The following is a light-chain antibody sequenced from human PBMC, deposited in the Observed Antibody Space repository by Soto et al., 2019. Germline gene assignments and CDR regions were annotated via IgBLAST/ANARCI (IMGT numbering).Light chain of an antibody. J-gene: IGKJ1*01. CDR2: GAS. CDR1: QSVSNS. V-gene: IGKV3-15*01. Sequence: EIVLTQSPGTLSLSPGERATLCCRASQSVSNSLAWYQQKPGQAPRLLIYGASTRATGIPARFSGSGSGTEFTLTISSLQSEDFAVYYCQQYNNWPPWTFGQGTKVDIK. CDR3: QQYNNWPPWT.